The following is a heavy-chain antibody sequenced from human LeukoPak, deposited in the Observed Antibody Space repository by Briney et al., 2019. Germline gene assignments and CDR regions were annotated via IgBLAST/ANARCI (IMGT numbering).Heavy chain of an antibody. CDR3: ARDRRFEGWPLDY. D-gene: IGHD3-16*01. J-gene: IGHJ4*02. Sequence: SETLSLTRTVSGGSISSYYWSWIRQPPGKGLEWIGYIYYSGSTNYNPSLKSRVTISVDTSKNQFSLKLSSVTAADTAVYYCARDRRFEGWPLDYWGQGTLVTVSS. CDR1: GGSISSYY. CDR2: IYYSGST. V-gene: IGHV4-59*01.